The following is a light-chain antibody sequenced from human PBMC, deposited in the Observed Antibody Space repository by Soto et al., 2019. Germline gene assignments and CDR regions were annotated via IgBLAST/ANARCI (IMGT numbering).Light chain of an antibody. V-gene: IGKV3-15*01. CDR2: GAS. J-gene: IGKJ1*01. CDR1: QSVSSY. CDR3: QQYNNWPRT. Sequence: EIVMTQSPATLSVSQGERATLSCRASQSVSSYLAWYQQKPGQAPRLLIYGASTRATGIPARFSGSGSGTEFTLTISSLQSEDFAVYYCQQYNNWPRTFGQGTKVEIK.